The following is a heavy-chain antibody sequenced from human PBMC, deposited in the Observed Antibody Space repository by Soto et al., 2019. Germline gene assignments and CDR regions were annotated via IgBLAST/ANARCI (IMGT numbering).Heavy chain of an antibody. CDR1: GYTFTGYT. Sequence: QVQLVQSGAEERKPGASVKVSCKASGYTFTGYTLHWVRQAPGPPGQSLEWMGWINTGNGNTKYSQKLQGRITITRDTSASTTYMELSSLRSEDTAVYYCAREGNWFDPWGQGTLVTVSS. V-gene: IGHV1-3*05. CDR3: AREGNWFDP. J-gene: IGHJ5*02. CDR2: INTGNGNT.